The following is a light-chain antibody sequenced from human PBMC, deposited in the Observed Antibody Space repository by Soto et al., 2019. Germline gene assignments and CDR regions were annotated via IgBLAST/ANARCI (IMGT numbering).Light chain of an antibody. Sequence: QSVLTQPPSVSAAPGQTVTISCSGSNSNIGTKNVCWYQQLPGTAPKLLIYDNIKRPSGIPDRFSASKSGTSATLAITGLQTGDEADYYCGTWDSSLSAGVFGGGTKLTVL. CDR2: DNI. CDR3: GTWDSSLSAGV. CDR1: NSNIGTKN. V-gene: IGLV1-51*01. J-gene: IGLJ2*01.